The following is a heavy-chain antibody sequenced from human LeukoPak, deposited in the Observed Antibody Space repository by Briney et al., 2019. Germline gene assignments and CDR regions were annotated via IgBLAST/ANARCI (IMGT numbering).Heavy chain of an antibody. V-gene: IGHV4-59*01. CDR2: IYYSGST. J-gene: IGHJ4*02. CDR1: GGSISSYY. CDR3: ARTYSSSWFDY. D-gene: IGHD6-13*01. Sequence: SETLSLTCTVSGGSISSYYWSRIRQPPGKGLEWVGYIYYSGSTNYNPSLKSRVTISVDTSKNQFPLNLSSVTAAATAVYYCARTYSSSWFDYWGQGTLVTVSS.